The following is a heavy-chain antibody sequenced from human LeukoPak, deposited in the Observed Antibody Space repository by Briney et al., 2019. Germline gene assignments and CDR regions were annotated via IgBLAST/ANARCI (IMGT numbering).Heavy chain of an antibody. CDR2: ISSSGTTI. D-gene: IGHD3-22*01. Sequence: GGSLRLSCAASGFIFSLYTMNWVRQAQGKGLEWLSDISSSGTTIHYADSVRGRFTISRHNAKNSLYLQINSLRAEDTAVYYCARVYYYENDGYQLPDNWFDPWGERTLVTVSS. CDR1: GFIFSLYT. J-gene: IGHJ5*02. CDR3: ARVYYYENDGYQLPDNWFDP. V-gene: IGHV3-48*01.